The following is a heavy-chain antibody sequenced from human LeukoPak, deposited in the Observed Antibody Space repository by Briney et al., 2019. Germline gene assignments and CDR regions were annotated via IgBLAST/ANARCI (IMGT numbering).Heavy chain of an antibody. V-gene: IGHV3-23*01. CDR2: FSGTSGST. CDR1: GFTFSNYA. J-gene: IGHJ5*02. Sequence: GGSLRLACAASGFTFSNYAMTWVGQAPEKGLEWVSAFSGTSGSTYYADSVKCRFTISRDNAKNSLYLQMNSLRAEDTAVYYCASEDIWFDPWGQGTLVTVSS. CDR3: ASEDIWFDP. D-gene: IGHD2-15*01.